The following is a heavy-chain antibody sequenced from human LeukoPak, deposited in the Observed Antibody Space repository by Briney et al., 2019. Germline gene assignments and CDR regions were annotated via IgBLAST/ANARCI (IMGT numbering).Heavy chain of an antibody. CDR1: GFTFSSYE. Sequence: AGGSLRLSCAASGFTFSSYEMNWVRQAPGKGLEWVSYISSSVGTIYYADSVKGRFTISRDNAKNSLYLQMNSLRAEDTAVYYCARDQGVRYDSSGFVAYWGQGTLVTVSS. V-gene: IGHV3-48*03. CDR3: ARDQGVRYDSSGFVAY. CDR2: ISSSVGTI. J-gene: IGHJ4*02. D-gene: IGHD3-22*01.